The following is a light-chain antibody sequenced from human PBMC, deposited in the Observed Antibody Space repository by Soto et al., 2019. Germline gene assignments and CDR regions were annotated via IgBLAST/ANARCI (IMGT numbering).Light chain of an antibody. CDR3: SSFTGSNHV. V-gene: IGLV2-14*03. J-gene: IGLJ1*01. CDR1: ISDVGGYNF. CDR2: DVS. Sequence: QSVLTQPASVSGSPGQSITISCTGTISDVGGYNFVSWYQQYPGKAPKLMICDVSNRPSWVSNRFSGSKSGNTASLTISGLQAEDEADYYCSSFTGSNHVFGTGTKVTVL.